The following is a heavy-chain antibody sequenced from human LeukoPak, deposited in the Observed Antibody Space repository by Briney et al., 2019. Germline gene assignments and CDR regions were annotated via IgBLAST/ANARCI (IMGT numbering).Heavy chain of an antibody. V-gene: IGHV3-33*01. J-gene: IGHJ3*02. D-gene: IGHD2-8*02. CDR1: GFTFSSYG. CDR2: IWYDGSNK. CDR3: ARSGTGRAHAFDI. Sequence: PGGSLRLSCAASGFTFSSYGMHWVRQAPGKGLEWVAVIWYDGSNKYYADSVKGRFTISRDNSKNTLYLQMNSLRAEDTAVYYCARSGTGRAHAFDIWGQGTMVTVSS.